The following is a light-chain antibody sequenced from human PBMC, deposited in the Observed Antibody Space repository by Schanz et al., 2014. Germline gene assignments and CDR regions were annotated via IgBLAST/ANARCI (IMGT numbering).Light chain of an antibody. J-gene: IGLJ2*01. Sequence: QSALTQPASVSGSPGQSIAISCTGTSSDVGGYNYVSWYQQHPNKAPKLIIYDVNNRPSGVSNRFSGSKSGNTASLTISGLQPEDEADYYCSSYTSSSTLVFGGGTKLTVL. V-gene: IGLV2-14*03. CDR2: DVN. CDR3: SSYTSSSTLV. CDR1: SSDVGGYNY.